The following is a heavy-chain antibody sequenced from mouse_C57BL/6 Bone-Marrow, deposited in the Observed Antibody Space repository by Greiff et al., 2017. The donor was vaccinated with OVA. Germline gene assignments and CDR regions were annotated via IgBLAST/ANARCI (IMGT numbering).Heavy chain of an antibody. CDR3: ARGGYGSSSYYAMDY. J-gene: IGHJ4*01. D-gene: IGHD1-1*01. V-gene: IGHV1-69*01. CDR1: GYTFTSYW. Sequence: QVQLQQPGAELVMPGASVKLSCKASGYTFTSYWMHWVKQRPGQGLEWIGEIDPSDSYTNYNQKFKGKSTLTVDKSSSTAYLQLSSLTSEDSAVYYCARGGYGSSSYYAMDYWGQGTSVTVSS. CDR2: IDPSDSYT.